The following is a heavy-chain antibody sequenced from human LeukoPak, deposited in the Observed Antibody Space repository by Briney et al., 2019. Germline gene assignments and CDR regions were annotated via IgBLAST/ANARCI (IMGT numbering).Heavy chain of an antibody. CDR1: GYTFTSYG. CDR3: ATIYDCSSTSCVDY. J-gene: IGHJ4*02. Sequence: ASVKVSCTASGYTFTSYGISWVRQAPGQGLEWMGWISAYNGNTNYAQKLQGRVTMTTDTSTSTAYMELRSLRSDDTAVYYCATIYDCSSTSCVDYWGQGTLVTVSS. D-gene: IGHD2-2*01. V-gene: IGHV1-18*01. CDR2: ISAYNGNT.